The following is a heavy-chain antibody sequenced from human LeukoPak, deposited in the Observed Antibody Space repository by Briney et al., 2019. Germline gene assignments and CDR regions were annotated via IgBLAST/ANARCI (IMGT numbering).Heavy chain of an antibody. CDR3: ARMFRYCSSTSCLPYFDY. D-gene: IGHD2-2*01. V-gene: IGHV1-2*02. CDR1: GYTFTVYY. CDR2: INPNSGGT. J-gene: IGHJ4*02. Sequence: ASVTVSCTASGYTFTVYYMNWVRQAPGQGLEWMGWINPNSGGTNYAQKFQGRVTMTSDTSISTAYMELSRLRSDDTAVYSCARMFRYCSSTSCLPYFDYWGQGTLVTVSS.